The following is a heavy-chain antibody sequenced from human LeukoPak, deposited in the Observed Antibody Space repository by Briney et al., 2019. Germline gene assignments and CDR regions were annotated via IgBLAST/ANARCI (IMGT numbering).Heavy chain of an antibody. D-gene: IGHD4-17*01. CDR3: AREDYGDPNWFDP. J-gene: IGHJ5*02. CDR1: GGSISGYY. V-gene: IGHV4-34*01. CDR2: VYHTGST. Sequence: PSETLSLTCTVSGGSISGYYWSWIRQPPGKGLEWIGEVYHTGSTNYNPSLKSRVTISVDTSKNQFSLKLSSVTAADTAVYYCAREDYGDPNWFDPWGQGTLVTVSS.